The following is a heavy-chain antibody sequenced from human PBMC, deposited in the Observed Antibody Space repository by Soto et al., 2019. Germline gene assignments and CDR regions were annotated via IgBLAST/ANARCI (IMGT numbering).Heavy chain of an antibody. CDR3: ATRITVFGLLIPPFDP. CDR1: GGSVNGYY. V-gene: IGHV4-34*02. D-gene: IGHD3-3*01. Sequence: QVHLQQWGAGLLKPSETLSLTCAVYGGSVNGYYWNWIRQPPGKGLGWIGEINHTGGTHYNPSLKSRVTMSVDTSKNQFSLRLSSVTAADTAIYYYATRITVFGLLIPPFDPWGQGTQVTVSS. CDR2: INHTGGT. J-gene: IGHJ5*02.